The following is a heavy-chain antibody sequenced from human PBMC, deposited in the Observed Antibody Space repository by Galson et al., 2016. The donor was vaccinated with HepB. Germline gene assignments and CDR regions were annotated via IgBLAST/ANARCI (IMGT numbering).Heavy chain of an antibody. V-gene: IGHV3-74*01. CDR3: ARSRLNYYDTSAPDY. J-gene: IGHJ4*02. D-gene: IGHD3-22*01. CDR2: INSDGSNT. Sequence: SLRLSCAASGFTLGTYWLHWVRQAPGKGLEWVSRINSDGSNTTYAESLKGRFTISRANVKNTLYLQMNSLRAEDTAVHYCARSRLNYYDTSAPDYWGQGTLVTVSS. CDR1: GFTLGTYW.